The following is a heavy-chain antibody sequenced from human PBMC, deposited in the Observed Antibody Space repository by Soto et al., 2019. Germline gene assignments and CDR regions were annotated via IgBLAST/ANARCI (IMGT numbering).Heavy chain of an antibody. CDR1: GGSINDFAYY. V-gene: IGHV4-39*01. J-gene: IGHJ5*02. CDR2: VYHNENT. Sequence: PSETLSLTCTVSGGSINDFAYYWGWIRQAPGKGLEWIWTVYHNENTYYNPSLKSRITISADTAKNQFSLNLRSVTAADTAIYFCARRERYYGSPGWFDPWGQGTLVTVSS. CDR3: ARRERYYGSPGWFDP. D-gene: IGHD3-16*01.